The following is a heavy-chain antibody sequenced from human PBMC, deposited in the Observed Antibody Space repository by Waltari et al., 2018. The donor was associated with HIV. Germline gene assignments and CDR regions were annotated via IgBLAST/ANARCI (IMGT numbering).Heavy chain of an antibody. D-gene: IGHD3-22*01. V-gene: IGHV3-53*01. CDR2: IYSNATT. J-gene: IGHJ4*02. CDR3: ATVLVRTSWVITTAPFDY. CDR1: GFAVINNY. Sequence: EVQLVESGGGLIQPGGSLRLACAASGFAVINNYMSWVRQAPGKGVEWVSLIYSNATTYYADSVKGRFTISRDNSKNTLYLQMNSLRADDTAVYFCATVLVRTSWVITTAPFDYWGQGTLVTVSS.